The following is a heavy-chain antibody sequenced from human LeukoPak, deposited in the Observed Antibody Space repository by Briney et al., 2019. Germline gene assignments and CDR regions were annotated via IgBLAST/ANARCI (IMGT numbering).Heavy chain of an antibody. D-gene: IGHD3-22*01. J-gene: IGHJ4*02. Sequence: SETLSLTCAVYGGSFSGYYWSWIRQPPGKGLEWIGEINHSGSTNYNPSLKSRVTISVDTSKNQFSLKLSSVTAADTAVYYCARDPTDSSGYYRGGDFDYWGQGTLVTVSS. CDR1: GGSFSGYY. V-gene: IGHV4-34*01. CDR2: INHSGST. CDR3: ARDPTDSSGYYRGGDFDY.